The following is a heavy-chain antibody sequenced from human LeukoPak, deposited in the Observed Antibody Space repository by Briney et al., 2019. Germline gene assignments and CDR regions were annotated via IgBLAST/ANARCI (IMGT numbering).Heavy chain of an antibody. CDR1: GFTFSSYA. D-gene: IGHD6-13*01. J-gene: IGHJ4*02. CDR3: AKDISLGGSAAGNFFFDY. Sequence: GGSLRLSCAASGFTFSSYAMSWVRQAPGKGLEWVAVISYDGSNKYYADSVKGRFTISRDNSKNTLYLQMNSLRAEDTAVYYCAKDISLGGSAAGNFFFDYWGQGTLVTVSS. V-gene: IGHV3-30*18. CDR2: ISYDGSNK.